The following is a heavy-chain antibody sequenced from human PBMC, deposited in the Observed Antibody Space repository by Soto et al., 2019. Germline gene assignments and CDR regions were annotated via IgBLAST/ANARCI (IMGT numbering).Heavy chain of an antibody. CDR3: ARDLTVDNTY. J-gene: IGHJ4*02. CDR2: INSDGSTT. CDR1: GFTFSTYW. Sequence: EVQLVESGGGLVQPGGSLRLSCAASGFTFSTYWMHWVRQASGKGLVWVSRINSDGSTTNYADSVKGRFTISRDNAKNTLYLQMNSLRADDTAVYYCARDLTVDNTYWGQGTLVTVSS. D-gene: IGHD3-16*01. V-gene: IGHV3-74*01.